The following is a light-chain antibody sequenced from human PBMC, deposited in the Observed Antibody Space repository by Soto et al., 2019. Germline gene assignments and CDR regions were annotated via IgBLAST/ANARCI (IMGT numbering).Light chain of an antibody. Sequence: IVLTQSPASVSLSPGERATVSCMASQSVRSYLTWYQQKPGQAPRLLIYDASNRATGIPARFSGSGSGTDFTLTISSLEPEDFAVYYCQHRSSWPITFGQGTRLEIK. CDR3: QHRSSWPIT. CDR1: QSVRSY. CDR2: DAS. J-gene: IGKJ5*01. V-gene: IGKV3-11*01.